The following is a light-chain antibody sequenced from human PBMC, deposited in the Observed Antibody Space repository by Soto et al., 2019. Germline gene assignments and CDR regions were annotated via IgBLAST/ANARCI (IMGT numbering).Light chain of an antibody. CDR1: QDIIYD. CDR2: AAA. V-gene: IGKV1-17*01. Sequence: DIQMTPSPYSLYASVGDRVTITCRALQDIIYDLCWYKHKQGKAPKRLIYAAASVQSGFPSRFSGSGSGTEFTLTISSLQPEDDATYDCRKHNDYHPTFGQGHKVEI. J-gene: IGKJ1*01. CDR3: RKHNDYHPT.